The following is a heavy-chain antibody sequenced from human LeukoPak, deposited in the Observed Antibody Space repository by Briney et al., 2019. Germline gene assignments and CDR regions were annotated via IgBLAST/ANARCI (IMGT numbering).Heavy chain of an antibody. D-gene: IGHD1-1*01. CDR2: IKWDDGST. CDR3: AKDTERFGSGPIRH. CDR1: GFTFRDYN. Sequence: RGSLRLSCAASGFTFRDYNMHWVRQAPGKGLEWVSHIKWDDGSTYYADSVKGRFTISRDNSKNSLYLQMNSLRTEDTALYYCAKDTERFGSGPIRHWGQGTLVIVSS. J-gene: IGHJ1*01. V-gene: IGHV3-43*01.